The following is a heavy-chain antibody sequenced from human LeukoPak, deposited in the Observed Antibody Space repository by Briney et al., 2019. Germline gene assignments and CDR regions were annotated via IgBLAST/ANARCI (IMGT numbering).Heavy chain of an antibody. CDR1: GFTFSSYW. CDR2: IKQDGSEK. D-gene: IGHD3-22*01. J-gene: IGHJ5*02. V-gene: IGHV3-7*01. CDR3: ARERITMIVGNWFDP. Sequence: QPGGSLRLSCAASGFTFSSYWMSWARKAPGKGLEWVANIKQDGSEKYYVDSVKGRFTISRDNAKNSLYLQMNSLRAEDTAVYYCARERITMIVGNWFDPWGQGTLVTVSS.